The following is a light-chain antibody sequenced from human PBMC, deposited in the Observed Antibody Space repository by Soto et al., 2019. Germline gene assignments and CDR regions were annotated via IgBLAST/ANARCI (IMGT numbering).Light chain of an antibody. J-gene: IGKJ4*01. CDR1: QGISSY. V-gene: IGKV1-9*01. CDR3: QQLNSYPPSLT. Sequence: IQLTQSPYSLSASVGDRVTITCRASQGISSYLAWYQQKPGKAPKLLIYAASTLQSGVPSRFSGSGSGTDFTLTISSLQPEDFATYYCQQLNSYPPSLTFGGGTKVDIK. CDR2: AAS.